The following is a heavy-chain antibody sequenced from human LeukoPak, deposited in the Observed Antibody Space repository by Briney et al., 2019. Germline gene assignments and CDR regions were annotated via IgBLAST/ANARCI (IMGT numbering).Heavy chain of an antibody. CDR2: INHSGST. V-gene: IGHV4-34*01. CDR1: DGSFSCYY. D-gene: IGHD5-18*01. Sequence: SATLFLTCAVCDGSFSCYYWSWIRPPPGEGVEWSGEINHSGSTNYNPSLKSRVTISVDTSKNQFSRQLSSVTAADTALFSCARGRYGHKHFDHWGQGTLVTVSS. J-gene: IGHJ4*02. CDR3: ARGRYGHKHFDH.